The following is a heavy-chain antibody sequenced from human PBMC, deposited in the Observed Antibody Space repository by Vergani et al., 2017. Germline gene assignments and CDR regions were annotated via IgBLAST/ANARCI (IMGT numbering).Heavy chain of an antibody. V-gene: IGHV4-59*01. CDR3: ARGYVETAVEHGRNYYYYGMDV. CDR1: GGSISSYY. CDR2: NYYSGST. D-gene: IGHD5-18*01. Sequence: QVQLQESGPGLVKPSETLSLTCTVSGGSISSYYWSWIRQPPGKGLEWIGYNYYSGSTNYNPSLKGPVSISVDTSKSQFSLMLSSVTAADTAVYYCARGYVETAVEHGRNYYYYGMDVWGQGNTVTVSS. J-gene: IGHJ6*02.